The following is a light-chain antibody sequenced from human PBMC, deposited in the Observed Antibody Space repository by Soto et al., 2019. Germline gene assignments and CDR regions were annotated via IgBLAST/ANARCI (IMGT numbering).Light chain of an antibody. CDR3: CSHASSRPAGV. CDR1: NSDVGSSNL. Sequence: QSALTQPASVSGSPGQSITISCTGTNSDVGSSNLVSWYQQHPGRAPKLMIYEVSRRPSGVSNRFSGSKSGNTASLTISGLQAEDEADYHCCSHASSRPAGVFGGGTKVTVL. J-gene: IGLJ3*02. CDR2: EVS. V-gene: IGLV2-23*02.